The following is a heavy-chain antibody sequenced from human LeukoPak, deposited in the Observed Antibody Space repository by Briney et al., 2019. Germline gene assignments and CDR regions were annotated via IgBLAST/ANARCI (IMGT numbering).Heavy chain of an antibody. CDR1: GFTFNKFA. V-gene: IGHV3-23*01. Sequence: GGSLRVSCEASGFTFNKFAMSWVRQAPGKGPEWVSAICSSGATTFYADSVKGRCTISRDNSKNTVYLEMNSLRAEDTAIYYCAKVSVGPLSRPTHVALYYGMDVWGQGTTVTVSS. CDR2: ICSSGATT. J-gene: IGHJ6*02. CDR3: AKVSVGPLSRPTHVALYYGMDV. D-gene: IGHD2-8*01.